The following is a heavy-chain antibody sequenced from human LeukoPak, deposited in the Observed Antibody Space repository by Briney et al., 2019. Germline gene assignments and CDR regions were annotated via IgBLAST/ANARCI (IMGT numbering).Heavy chain of an antibody. CDR2: FDPEDGET. V-gene: IGHV1-24*01. D-gene: IGHD3-9*01. CDR3: ATRLDLTGYYPYFDY. J-gene: IGHJ4*02. Sequence: ASVKVSCKVSGYTLTELSMHWVRQAPGKGLEWTGGFDPEDGETIYAQKFQGRVTMTEDTSTDTAYMELSSLRSEDTAVYYCATRLDLTGYYPYFDYWGQGTLVTVSS. CDR1: GYTLTELS.